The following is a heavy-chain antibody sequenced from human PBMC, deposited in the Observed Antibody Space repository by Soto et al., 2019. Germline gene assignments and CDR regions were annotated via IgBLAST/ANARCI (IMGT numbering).Heavy chain of an antibody. J-gene: IGHJ4*02. CDR3: ARVGYSYGYDY. D-gene: IGHD5-18*01. Sequence: QVQLQESGPGLVKPSQTLSLTCTVSGGSINNGDYFWSWIRQPPGKGLEWIGYIYYSGSTSSNPSLRSGITISIDTSKNQFSLNLSSVTAADTAVYYCARVGYSYGYDYWGQGTLVTVSS. V-gene: IGHV4-30-4*01. CDR2: IYYSGST. CDR1: GGSINNGDYF.